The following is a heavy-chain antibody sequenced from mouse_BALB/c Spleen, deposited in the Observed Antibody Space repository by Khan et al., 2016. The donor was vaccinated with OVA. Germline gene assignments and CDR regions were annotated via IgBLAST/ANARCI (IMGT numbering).Heavy chain of an antibody. J-gene: IGHJ4*01. D-gene: IGHD2-14*01. CDR1: GFSLSRYN. V-gene: IGHV2-6-4*01. Sequence: QVQLKQSGPGLVAPSQSLSITCTVSGFSLSRYNIHWVRQPPGKGLEWLGMIWGGGGTDYNSTLKIRLSIIKDNSKSQVFLKMNSLQTDDTAMYFCGRTYYKYDGYNAMDYWGQGTSVTVSS. CDR2: IWGGGGT. CDR3: GRTYYKYDGYNAMDY.